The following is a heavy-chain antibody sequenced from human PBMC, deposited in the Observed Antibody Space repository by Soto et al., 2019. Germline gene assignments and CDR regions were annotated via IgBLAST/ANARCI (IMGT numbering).Heavy chain of an antibody. J-gene: IGHJ4*02. V-gene: IGHV3-48*01. CDR2: ISSSSSTI. CDR1: GFTFSSYS. CDR3: ARDLNYGLFDY. D-gene: IGHD4-17*01. Sequence: EVQLVESGGGLVQPGGSLRLSCAASGFTFSSYSMNWVRQAPGKGLEWVSYISSSSSTIYYAESVKGRFTISRDNAKISLYLQMSSLGAEDTAVYYCARDLNYGLFDYWGQGTLVTVSS.